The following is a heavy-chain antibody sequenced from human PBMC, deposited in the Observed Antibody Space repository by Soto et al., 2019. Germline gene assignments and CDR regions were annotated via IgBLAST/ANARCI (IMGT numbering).Heavy chain of an antibody. V-gene: IGHV4-30-2*01. D-gene: IGHD1-1*01. Sequence: SETLSLTCAVSGGSISSGGYSWSWIRQPPGKGLEWIRYIYHSGSTYYNPSLKSRVTISVDRSKNQFSLKLSSVTAADTAVYYCARRYGRAFDYWGQGTLVTVSS. CDR3: ARRYGRAFDY. CDR1: GGSISSGGYS. CDR2: IYHSGST. J-gene: IGHJ4*02.